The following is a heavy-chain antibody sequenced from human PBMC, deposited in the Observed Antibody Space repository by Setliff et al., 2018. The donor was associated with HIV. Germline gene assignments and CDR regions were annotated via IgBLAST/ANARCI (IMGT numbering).Heavy chain of an antibody. V-gene: IGHV1-2*02. Sequence: RASVKVSCKASGYSFSGYYLHWVRRAPGQGLEWMGWINPNSGATNYAQNFQGRVTTTRDTSISTAYMDLSSLTSDDTAVYYCAVASIVSTARWNHWGRGTLVTVSS. D-gene: IGHD1-26*01. CDR2: INPNSGAT. CDR3: AVASIVSTARWNH. CDR1: GYSFSGYY. J-gene: IGHJ5*02.